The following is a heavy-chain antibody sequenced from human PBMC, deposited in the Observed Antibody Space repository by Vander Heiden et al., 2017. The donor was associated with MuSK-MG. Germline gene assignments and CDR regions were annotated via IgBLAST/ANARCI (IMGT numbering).Heavy chain of an antibody. D-gene: IGHD4-17*01. V-gene: IGHV3-48*02. J-gene: IGHJ5*02. CDR1: GFPFSSYS. CDR2: ISSSSSTI. CDR3: AREDYGDPVGWFDP. Sequence: EVQLVESGGGLVQPGGSLRLSCAASGFPFSSYSMNWVRQAPGKGLEWVSYISSSSSTIYYADSVKGRFTISRDNAKNSLYLQMNSLRDEDTAVYYCAREDYGDPVGWFDPWGQGTLVTVSS.